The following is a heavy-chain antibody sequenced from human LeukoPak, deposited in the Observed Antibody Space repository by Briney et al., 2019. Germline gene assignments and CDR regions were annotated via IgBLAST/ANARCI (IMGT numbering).Heavy chain of an antibody. J-gene: IGHJ4*02. Sequence: PGGSLRLSCAASGFTFSNYDMGWVRQAPGKGLEWVSVISAGGNNTFYADSVRGRFTISRDNSRNAVDLQMNSLRSEDTAVYYCGKRSTILRGRGNYWGQGAPVTVSS. CDR2: ISAGGNNT. CDR3: GKRSTILRGRGNY. CDR1: GFTFSNYD. D-gene: IGHD1-26*01. V-gene: IGHV3-23*01.